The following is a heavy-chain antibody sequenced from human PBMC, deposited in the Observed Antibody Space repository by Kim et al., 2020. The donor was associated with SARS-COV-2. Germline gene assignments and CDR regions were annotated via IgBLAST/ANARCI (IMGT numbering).Heavy chain of an antibody. J-gene: IGHJ6*02. CDR2: IYPGDSDT. V-gene: IGHV5-51*01. D-gene: IGHD3-3*01. CDR1: GYSFTSYW. Sequence: GESLKISCKGSGYSFTSYWIGWVRQMPGKGLEWMGIIYPGDSDTRYSPSFQGQVTISADKSISTAYLQWSSLKASDTAMYYCARATIFGVVTYYYYGMDVWGQGTTVTVSS. CDR3: ARATIFGVVTYYYYGMDV.